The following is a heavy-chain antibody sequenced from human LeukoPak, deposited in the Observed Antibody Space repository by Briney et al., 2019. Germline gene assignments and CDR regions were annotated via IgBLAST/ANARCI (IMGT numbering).Heavy chain of an antibody. D-gene: IGHD4-17*01. Sequence: PGGSLRLSCAASGFTFSTYAMSWVRQAPGKGLEWVSAISGSGGSTYYPDSVKGRFTISRDNSKNTLSLQMNNLRAEDTAVYYCAKDLIGHGDVFYAFDSWGQGTMVTVSS. CDR3: AKDLIGHGDVFYAFDS. CDR2: ISGSGGST. CDR1: GFTFSTYA. J-gene: IGHJ3*02. V-gene: IGHV3-23*01.